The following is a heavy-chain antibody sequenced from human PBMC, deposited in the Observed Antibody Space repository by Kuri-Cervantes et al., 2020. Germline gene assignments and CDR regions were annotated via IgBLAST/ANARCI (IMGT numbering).Heavy chain of an antibody. V-gene: IGHV3-48*01. CDR1: GFTFSSYS. CDR2: ISSSSSTI. Sequence: GESLKISCAASGFTFSSYSMNWVRQAPGKGLEWVSYISSSSSTIYYADSVKGRFTISRDNSKNTLYLQMNSLRAEDTAVYYCAGHSSSGYWGQGTLVTVSS. J-gene: IGHJ4*02. D-gene: IGHD6-6*01. CDR3: AGHSSSGY.